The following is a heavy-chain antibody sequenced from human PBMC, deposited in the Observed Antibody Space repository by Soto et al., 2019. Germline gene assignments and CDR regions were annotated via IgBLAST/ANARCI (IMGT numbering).Heavy chain of an antibody. CDR2: IWYDGSNK. D-gene: IGHD3-22*01. J-gene: IGHJ4*02. CDR3: ARDYDSSGYPRYYFDY. V-gene: IGHV3-33*01. Sequence: GGSLRLSCAASGFTFSSYGMHWVRQAPGKGLEWVAVIWYDGSNKYYADSVKGRFTISRNNSKNTLYLQMNSLRAEDTAVYYCARDYDSSGYPRYYFDYWGQGT. CDR1: GFTFSSYG.